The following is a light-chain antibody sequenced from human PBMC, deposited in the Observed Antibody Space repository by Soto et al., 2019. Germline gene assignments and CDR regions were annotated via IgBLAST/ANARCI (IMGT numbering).Light chain of an antibody. Sequence: DIVLTQSPGTLSLSPGERATLSCRSSQSVSSNYLAWYQQKPDQAPRIVNYDLSGSATGIPARFSASGSGTDLTLKLSRLEPEDAAGYCWQQYGIPPTFGQGTKVEIK. CDR3: QQYGIPPT. CDR1: QSVSSNY. J-gene: IGKJ1*01. CDR2: DLS. V-gene: IGKV3-20*01.